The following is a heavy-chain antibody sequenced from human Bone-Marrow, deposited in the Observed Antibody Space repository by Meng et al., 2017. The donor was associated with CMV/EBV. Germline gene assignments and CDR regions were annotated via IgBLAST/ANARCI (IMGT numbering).Heavy chain of an antibody. CDR2: IFSNDEK. Sequence: SGPTLVKPTETLTLTCTVSGFSLSNARMGVSWIRQPPGKALEWLAHIFSNDEKSYSTSLKSRLTISKDTSKSQVVLTMTNMDPVDTATYYCARIGKRFGELTWFDPWGQGTRGTVSS. CDR3: ARIGKRFGELTWFDP. V-gene: IGHV2-26*01. D-gene: IGHD3-10*01. J-gene: IGHJ5*02. CDR1: GFSLSNARMG.